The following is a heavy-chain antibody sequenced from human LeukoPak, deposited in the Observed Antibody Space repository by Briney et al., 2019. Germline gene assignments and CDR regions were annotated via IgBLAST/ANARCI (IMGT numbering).Heavy chain of an antibody. V-gene: IGHV3-23*01. CDR3: AKNRNYYYMDV. CDR2: ISGSGGST. Sequence: GGSLRLSCAASGFTFSTYWMTWVRQAPGKGLEWVSAISGSGGSTYYADSVKGRFTISRDNSKNTLYLQMNSLRAEDTAVYYCAKNRNYYYMDVWGKGTTVTVSS. J-gene: IGHJ6*03. CDR1: GFTFSTYW.